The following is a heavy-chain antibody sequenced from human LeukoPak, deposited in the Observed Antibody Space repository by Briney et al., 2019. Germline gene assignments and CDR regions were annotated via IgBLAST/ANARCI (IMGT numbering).Heavy chain of an antibody. CDR1: GFTFSSYW. J-gene: IGHJ4*02. CDR2: INTDGNIM. V-gene: IGHV3-74*01. D-gene: IGHD2-21*01. Sequence: GGSLRLSCAASGFTFSSYWMTWVRQAPGKGPVWVSCINTDGNIMRYADSVKGRFTISRDNAKNSLYLQMNSLRDEDTAVYYCVRDWGGVGYYFDYWGQGTLVTVSS. CDR3: VRDWGGVGYYFDY.